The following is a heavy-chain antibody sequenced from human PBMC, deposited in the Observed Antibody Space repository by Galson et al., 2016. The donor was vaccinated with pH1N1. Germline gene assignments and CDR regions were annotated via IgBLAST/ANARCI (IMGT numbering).Heavy chain of an antibody. Sequence: TLSLTCSVSGASVSSGDSYWSWIRQYPGKGLELFGNIYYSGSTHSNSSPQRRITMSVDTTQNQFSLRLSSVTAADTAVYSYARRFFASLVALPTDAFDVWGPGTMVTVSS. CDR2: IYYSGST. J-gene: IGHJ3*01. V-gene: IGHV4-31*03. CDR3: ARRFFASLVALPTDAFDV. CDR1: GASVSSGDSY. D-gene: IGHD5-12*01.